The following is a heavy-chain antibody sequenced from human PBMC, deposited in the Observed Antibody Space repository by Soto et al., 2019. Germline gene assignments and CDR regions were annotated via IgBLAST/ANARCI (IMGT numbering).Heavy chain of an antibody. J-gene: IGHJ6*02. CDR2: ISSSSFSI. CDR3: ARDESSNIYGMDV. CDR1: GFTFSSYS. V-gene: IGHV3-21*01. D-gene: IGHD6-6*01. Sequence: GGSLRLSCAASGFTFSSYSMNWVRQAPGKGLEWVSSISSSSFSINYADSVKGRFSIFRDNAQNSLHLQMNNLRAEDTAVYYCARDESSNIYGMDVWGQGTTVTVS.